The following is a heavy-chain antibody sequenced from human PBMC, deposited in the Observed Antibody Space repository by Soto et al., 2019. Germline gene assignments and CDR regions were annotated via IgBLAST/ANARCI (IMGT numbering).Heavy chain of an antibody. Sequence: LSLTCTVSGGSISDDSYWSWIRQTPGKGLEWIGYIYHTGNTYYNPSLRSRVSISVDKSKSQFSLKLISVTAADTAVYFCARDEYQLLSSVYWFDSWGQGTLVTVSS. D-gene: IGHD2-2*01. J-gene: IGHJ5*01. V-gene: IGHV4-30-4*01. CDR1: GGSISDDSY. CDR3: ARDEYQLLSSVYWFDS. CDR2: IYHTGNT.